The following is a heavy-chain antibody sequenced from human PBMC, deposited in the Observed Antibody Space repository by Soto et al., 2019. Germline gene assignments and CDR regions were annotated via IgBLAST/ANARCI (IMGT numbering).Heavy chain of an antibody. CDR2: IYYSGST. CDR1: GGSISSYY. J-gene: IGHJ5*02. CDR3: ARINWNRRADWFDP. V-gene: IGHV4-59*01. D-gene: IGHD1-20*01. Sequence: SETLSLTCTVSGGSISSYYWSWIRQPPGKGLEWIGYIYYSGSTNYNPSLKSRVTISVDTSKNQFSLKLSSVTAADTAVYYCARINWNRRADWFDPWGQGTLVTVSS.